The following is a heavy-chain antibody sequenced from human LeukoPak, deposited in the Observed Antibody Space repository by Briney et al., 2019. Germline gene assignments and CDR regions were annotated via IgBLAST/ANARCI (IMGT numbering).Heavy chain of an antibody. V-gene: IGHV3-74*01. D-gene: IGHD3-22*01. J-gene: IGHJ4*02. Sequence: PGGSLRLPCAASGFTFSSYWMHWVRQAPGKGLVWVSRINTDGSSTSYADSVKGRFTISRDNAKNTLYLQMNSLRAEDTAVYYCARDSYYYDSSGYYGYWGQGTLVTVSS. CDR1: GFTFSSYW. CDR3: ARDSYYYDSSGYYGY. CDR2: INTDGSST.